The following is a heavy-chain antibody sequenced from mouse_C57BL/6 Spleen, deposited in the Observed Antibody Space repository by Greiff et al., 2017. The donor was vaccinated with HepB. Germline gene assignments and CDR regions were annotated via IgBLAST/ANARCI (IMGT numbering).Heavy chain of an antibody. CDR1: GYTFTSYW. J-gene: IGHJ2*01. V-gene: IGHV1-53*01. D-gene: IGHD2-1*01. CDR3: ARGIYYGPYFDY. Sequence: QVQLKQSGTELVKPGASVKLSCKASGYTFTSYWMHWVKQRPGQGLEWIGNINPSNGGTNYNEKFKSKATLTVDKSSSTAYMQLSSLTSEDSAVYYCARGIYYGPYFDYWGQGTTLTVSS. CDR2: INPSNGGT.